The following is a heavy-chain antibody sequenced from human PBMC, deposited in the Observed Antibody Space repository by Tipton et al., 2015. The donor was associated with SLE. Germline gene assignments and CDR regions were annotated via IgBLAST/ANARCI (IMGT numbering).Heavy chain of an antibody. CDR1: GFTFSSYW. J-gene: IGHJ4*02. D-gene: IGHD6-13*01. CDR3: AKDLYSSSWGYFDY. V-gene: IGHV3-7*01. Sequence: SLRLSCAASGFTFSSYWMSWVRQAPGKGLEWVANIKQDGSEKYYVDSVKGRFTISRDNAKNSLYLQMNSLRAEDTAVYYCAKDLYSSSWGYFDYWGQGTLVTVSS. CDR2: IKQDGSEK.